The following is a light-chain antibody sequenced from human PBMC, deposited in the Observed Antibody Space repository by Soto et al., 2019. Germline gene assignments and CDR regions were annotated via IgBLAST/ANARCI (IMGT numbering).Light chain of an antibody. J-gene: IGLJ2*01. CDR2: RND. Sequence: QSVLTQPPSASGTPGQRVTISCSGSRSDIGSNYVYWYQHLPGMAPKLLIYRNDQRPSGVPDRISGSRSGTSASLAIIGLRSEDEADYYCASLDDTLSVPIFGGGTKLTV. CDR1: RSDIGSNY. CDR3: ASLDDTLSVPI. V-gene: IGLV1-47*01.